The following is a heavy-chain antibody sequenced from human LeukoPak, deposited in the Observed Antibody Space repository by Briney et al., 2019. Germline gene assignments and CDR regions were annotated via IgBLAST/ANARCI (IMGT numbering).Heavy chain of an antibody. CDR1: GGSISNHH. CDR2: IYYSGST. D-gene: IGHD6-13*01. CDR3: ARRYSSSWYGYYWYFDL. Sequence: PSETLSLTCIVSGGSISNHHWSWIRQPPGKGLEWIGSIYYSGSTYYNPSLKSRVTVSVDTSKNQFSLKLSSVTAADTAVYYCARRYSSSWYGYYWYFDLWGRGTLVTVSS. J-gene: IGHJ2*01. V-gene: IGHV4-39*07.